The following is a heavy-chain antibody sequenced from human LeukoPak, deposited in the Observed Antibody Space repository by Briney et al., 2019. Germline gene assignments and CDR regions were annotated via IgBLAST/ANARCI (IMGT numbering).Heavy chain of an antibody. CDR2: ISYDGPNK. Sequence: GRSLRLSCAASGFTFSTYGMHWVRQVPGKGLEWVAVISYDGPNKYYAESVKGRFTISRDNSKNTLYLQMNSLRAEDTAVYYCARVGYYYGSGSQRDGFDMWGQGTMVTVSS. J-gene: IGHJ3*02. CDR3: ARVGYYYGSGSQRDGFDM. CDR1: GFTFSTYG. V-gene: IGHV3-30*03. D-gene: IGHD3-10*01.